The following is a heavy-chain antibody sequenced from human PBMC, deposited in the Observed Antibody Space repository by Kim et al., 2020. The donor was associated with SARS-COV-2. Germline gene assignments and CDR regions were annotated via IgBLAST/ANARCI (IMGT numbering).Heavy chain of an antibody. V-gene: IGHV3-49*04. CDR3: TRAGIAAAVAGFDY. D-gene: IGHD6-13*01. CDR2: IRSKAYGGTT. Sequence: GGSLRLSCTASGFTFGDYAMSWVRQAPGKGLEWVGFIRSKAYGGTTEYAASVKGRFTISRDDSKSIAYLQMNSLKTEDTAVYYCTRAGIAAAVAGFDYWGQGTLVTVSS. CDR1: GFTFGDYA. J-gene: IGHJ4*02.